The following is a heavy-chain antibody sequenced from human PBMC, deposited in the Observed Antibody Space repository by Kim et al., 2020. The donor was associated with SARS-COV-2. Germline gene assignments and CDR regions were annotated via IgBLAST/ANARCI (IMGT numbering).Heavy chain of an antibody. CDR2: INYIGST. CDR1: GGSISSYF. J-gene: IGHJ4*02. V-gene: IGHV4-59*01. CDR3: SGSQRYGWYLAVDY. D-gene: IGHD6-19*01. Sequence: SETLSLTCTVSGGSISSYFWSWIRQPPGKGLEWIGYINYIGSTNYNPSLRSRVTISVDTSKNQFSLKVSSVTAADTAVYYCSGSQRYGWYLAVDYWGQ.